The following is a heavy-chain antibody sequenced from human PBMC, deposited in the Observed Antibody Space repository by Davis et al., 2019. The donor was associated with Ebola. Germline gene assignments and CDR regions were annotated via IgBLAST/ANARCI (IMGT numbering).Heavy chain of an antibody. Sequence: AASVKVSCKASGGTFSSYAISWVRQAPGQGLEWMGRIIPILGIANYAQKFQGRVTITADKSTSTAYMELSSLRSEDTAVYYCARAALRYFDWLGLFDYWSQGTLVTVSS. CDR3: ARAALRYFDWLGLFDY. D-gene: IGHD3-9*01. CDR2: IIPILGIA. J-gene: IGHJ4*02. V-gene: IGHV1-69*04. CDR1: GGTFSSYA.